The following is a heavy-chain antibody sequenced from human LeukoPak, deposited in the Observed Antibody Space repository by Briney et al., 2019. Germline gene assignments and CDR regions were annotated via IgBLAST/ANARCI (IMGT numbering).Heavy chain of an antibody. V-gene: IGHV3-21*01. Sequence: GGSLRLSCAASGFTFSSYSMNWVRQAPGKGLEWASSISSSSSYIYYADSVKGRFTISRDNAKNSLYLQMNSLRAEDTAVYYCANLVEMATIDYYGMDVWGQGTTVTVSS. CDR2: ISSSSSYI. CDR1: GFTFSSYS. J-gene: IGHJ6*02. CDR3: ANLVEMATIDYYGMDV. D-gene: IGHD5-24*01.